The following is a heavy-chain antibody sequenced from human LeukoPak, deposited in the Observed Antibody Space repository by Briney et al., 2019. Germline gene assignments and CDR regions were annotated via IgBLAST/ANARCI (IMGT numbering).Heavy chain of an antibody. D-gene: IGHD6-6*01. CDR1: GGTFSSYA. J-gene: IGHJ6*03. Sequence: ASVKVSCKASGGTFSSYAISWVRQAPGQGLEWMGWISAYNGNTNYAQKLQGRVTMTTDTSTSTAYMELRSLRSDDTAVYYCARVYSSSSGGTYYYYYMDVWGKGTTVTVSS. CDR3: ARVYSSSSGGTYYYYYMDV. CDR2: ISAYNGNT. V-gene: IGHV1-18*01.